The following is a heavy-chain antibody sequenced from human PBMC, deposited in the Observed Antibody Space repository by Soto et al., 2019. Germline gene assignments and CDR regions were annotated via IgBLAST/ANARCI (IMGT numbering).Heavy chain of an antibody. CDR3: AREITMVRGGDWFDP. CDR1: GGSISSGDYY. J-gene: IGHJ5*02. Sequence: SETLSLTCTVSGGSISSGDYYWSWIRQPPGKGLEWIGYIYYSGSTYYNPSLKSRVTISVDTSKNQFSLKLSSVTAADTAVYYCAREITMVRGGDWFDPWGQGTLVT. V-gene: IGHV4-30-4*01. CDR2: IYYSGST. D-gene: IGHD3-10*01.